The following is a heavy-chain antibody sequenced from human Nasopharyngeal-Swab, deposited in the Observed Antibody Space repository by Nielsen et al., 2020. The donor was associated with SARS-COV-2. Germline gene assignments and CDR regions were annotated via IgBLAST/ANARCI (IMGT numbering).Heavy chain of an antibody. CDR1: GFTTFSNYW. J-gene: IGHJ4*02. CDR2: IKQLESEI. CDR3: SRVALARPDY. V-gene: IGHV3-7*04. D-gene: IGHD5-12*01. Sequence: GESLKISCAASGFTTFSNYWMSWVRQVPGKGLEWVASIKQLESEIYYVDSVKGRFTISRDNAKNSVYLQMNSLRAEDTAMYYCSRVALARPDYWGQGTLVIGSS.